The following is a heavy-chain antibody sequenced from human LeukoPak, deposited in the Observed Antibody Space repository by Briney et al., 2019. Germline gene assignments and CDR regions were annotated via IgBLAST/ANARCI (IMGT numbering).Heavy chain of an antibody. CDR2: ISSSSSYI. CDR1: GFTFSSYS. Sequence: GGSLRLSCAASGFTFSSYSMNWVRQAPGKGLEWVSSISSSSSYIYYADSVKGRFTISRDNAKNSLYLQMNSLRAGDTAVYYCARDPYYDFWSGYPYFDYWGQGTLVTVSS. CDR3: ARDPYYDFWSGYPYFDY. V-gene: IGHV3-21*01. J-gene: IGHJ4*02. D-gene: IGHD3-3*01.